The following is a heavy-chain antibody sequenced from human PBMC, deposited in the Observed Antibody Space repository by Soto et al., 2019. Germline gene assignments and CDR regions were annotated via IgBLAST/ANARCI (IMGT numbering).Heavy chain of an antibody. D-gene: IGHD3-10*01. Sequence: QVQLVESGGGVVQPGRSLRLSCAASGFTFSSYAMHWVHQAPGKGLQWVAVISYDGINKNYADSVKGRFTISRDNSKNTLYLQMNSLRAEDTAVYNCASTYGSGSYFDYWGQGTLVTVSS. CDR1: GFTFSSYA. CDR3: ASTYGSGSYFDY. V-gene: IGHV3-30-3*01. CDR2: ISYDGINK. J-gene: IGHJ4*02.